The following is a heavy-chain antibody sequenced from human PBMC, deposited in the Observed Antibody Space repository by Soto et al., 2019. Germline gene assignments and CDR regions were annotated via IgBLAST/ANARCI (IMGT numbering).Heavy chain of an antibody. D-gene: IGHD3-10*02. V-gene: IGHV4-59*11. CDR1: GGSMNNRY. CDR3: ARGGCSSCWFDP. CDR2: IYYSGST. Sequence: NPSETLSLTCTVSGGSMNNRYWSWIRQPPGKGLEWIGYIYYSGSTYYNPSLKSRVAMSVDTSKNQFTLKMSSLTAADTAVYYCARGGCSSCWFDPWGQGTPVTVSS. J-gene: IGHJ5*02.